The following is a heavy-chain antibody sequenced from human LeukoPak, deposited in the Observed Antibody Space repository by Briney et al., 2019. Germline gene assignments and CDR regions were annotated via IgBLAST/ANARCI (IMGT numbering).Heavy chain of an antibody. CDR3: ARRKGDGYNSPFDY. Sequence: GESLKISCKGSGYSFPNYWIVWVRQMPGKGLGWMGIIYPADSDTRYSPSFQGQVTISADKSMSTAYLQWSTLTASDTATYYCARRKGDGYNSPFDYWGQGTLVTVPS. D-gene: IGHD5-24*01. V-gene: IGHV5-51*01. J-gene: IGHJ4*02. CDR1: GYSFPNYW. CDR2: IYPADSDT.